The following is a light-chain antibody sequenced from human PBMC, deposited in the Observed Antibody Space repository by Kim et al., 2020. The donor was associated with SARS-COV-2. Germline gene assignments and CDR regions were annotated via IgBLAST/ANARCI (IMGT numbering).Light chain of an antibody. CDR2: DAS. CDR1: QDISKY. J-gene: IGKJ5*01. CDR3: QQHDTLPIT. V-gene: IGKV1-33*01. Sequence: DIQMTQSPSSLSASVGDRVTITCQASQDISKYLNWYQQKLGRAPKLLIYDASSLETGVPSRFSGSASGTDFTFTINSLQPEDIATYYCQQHDTLPITFGQGTRLEIK.